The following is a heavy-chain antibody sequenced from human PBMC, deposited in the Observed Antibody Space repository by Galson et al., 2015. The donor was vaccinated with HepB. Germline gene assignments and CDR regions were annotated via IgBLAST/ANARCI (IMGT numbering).Heavy chain of an antibody. CDR2: ISTYNGNT. V-gene: IGHV1-18*01. CDR1: GYTFTNFG. D-gene: IGHD2-2*01. CDR3: ATARYSTSPPDN. J-gene: IGHJ4*02. Sequence: SVKVSCKASGYTFTNFGISWVRQAPGQGLEWMAWISTYNGNTDYARKFQGRVTMTTDTSTSTAYMELRSLTSDDTAVYYCATARYSTSPPDNWGRGTQVTVSS.